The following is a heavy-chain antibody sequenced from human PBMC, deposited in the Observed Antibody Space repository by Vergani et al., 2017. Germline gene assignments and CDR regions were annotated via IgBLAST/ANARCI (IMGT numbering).Heavy chain of an antibody. Sequence: QVQLVESGGGVVQPGRSLRLSCAASGFTFSSYWMSWVRQAPGKGLEWVAVIWYDGSNKYYADSVKGRFTISRDNSKNTLYLQMNSLRAEDTAVYYCARDGYDYGDWGQGTLVTVSS. CDR1: GFTFSSYW. D-gene: IGHD4-17*01. V-gene: IGHV3-33*08. CDR2: IWYDGSNK. J-gene: IGHJ4*02. CDR3: ARDGYDYGD.